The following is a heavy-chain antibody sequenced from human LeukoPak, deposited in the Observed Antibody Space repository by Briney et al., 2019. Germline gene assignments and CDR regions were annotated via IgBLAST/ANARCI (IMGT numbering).Heavy chain of an antibody. D-gene: IGHD1-1*01. CDR2: ISPYIGNT. Sequence: ASVKVSCKASGYSFTNFNITWVRQAPGQELEWMGWISPYIGNTKYAQHFQGRVILTTDTLTSTAYMDLRSLRSDDTAVYYCARRDSKTGFDYWGQGTQVTVSS. V-gene: IGHV1-18*01. CDR3: ARRDSKTGFDY. CDR1: GYSFTNFN. J-gene: IGHJ4*02.